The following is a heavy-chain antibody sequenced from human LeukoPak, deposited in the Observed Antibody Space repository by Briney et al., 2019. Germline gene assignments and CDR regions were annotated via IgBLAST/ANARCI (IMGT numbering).Heavy chain of an antibody. Sequence: SVKVSCKASGGTFSSYAISWVRQAPGQGLEWMGGIIPIFGTANYAQKFQGRVTITADESTSTAYMELSSLRSEDTAVYYCAIVKDYDSSGYYSRWFDPWGQGTLVTVSS. CDR1: GGTFSSYA. V-gene: IGHV1-69*01. CDR2: IIPIFGTA. CDR3: AIVKDYDSSGYYSRWFDP. J-gene: IGHJ5*02. D-gene: IGHD3-22*01.